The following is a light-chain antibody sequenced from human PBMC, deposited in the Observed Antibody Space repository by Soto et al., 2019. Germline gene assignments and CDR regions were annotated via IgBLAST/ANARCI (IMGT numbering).Light chain of an antibody. V-gene: IGLV1-40*01. Sequence: QSVLTQPASLSGAPGQTVTISSTGTRSNIGAYDVHWYQQIPGTAPKLLIYGNNNRPSGVPDRFSGSKSGNSASLAITGLQADDEADYYCQSFDNNLSGSVFGGGTKVTVL. J-gene: IGLJ3*02. CDR2: GNN. CDR3: QSFDNNLSGSV. CDR1: RSNIGAYD.